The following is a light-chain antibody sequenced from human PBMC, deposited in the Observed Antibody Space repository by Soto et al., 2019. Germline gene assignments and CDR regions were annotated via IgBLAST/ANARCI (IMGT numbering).Light chain of an antibody. CDR1: SSKIGSNT. Sequence: QSVLTQPPSASGAPGQRVTISFFGSSSKIGSNTVNWYQQLPGTAPKLLIYSNNQRPSGVPDRFSGSKSGTSASLAISGLQSEDEADYYCCSYAGSPYVFGTGTKVTVL. CDR3: CSYAGSPYV. CDR2: SNN. J-gene: IGLJ1*01. V-gene: IGLV1-44*01.